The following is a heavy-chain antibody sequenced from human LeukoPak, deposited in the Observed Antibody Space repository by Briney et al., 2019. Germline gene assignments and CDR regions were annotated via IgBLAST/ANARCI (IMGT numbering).Heavy chain of an antibody. CDR1: GGSISTSNYY. CDR3: ARDHLANLASRLFDP. Sequence: SETLSLTCTVSGGSISTSNYYWGWIRQPPGKGLEWIGNIFYSGSTYYSPPLKSRVTISVDTSKNQFSLKLNSVTAADTAVYYCARDHLANLASRLFDPWGQGSLVTVSS. D-gene: IGHD3-3*01. J-gene: IGHJ5*02. CDR2: IFYSGST. V-gene: IGHV4-39*07.